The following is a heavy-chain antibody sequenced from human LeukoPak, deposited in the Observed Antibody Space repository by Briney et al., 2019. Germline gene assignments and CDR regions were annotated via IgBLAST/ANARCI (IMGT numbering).Heavy chain of an antibody. J-gene: IGHJ4*02. D-gene: IGHD2-2*01. Sequence: GGSLKLSCAASGFTFSSYAMHWVRQAPGKGLERVAVISYDGSNKYYADSVKGRFTISRDNSKNTLYLQMNSLRAEDTAVYYCARALIVVVPAALYWGQGTLVTVSS. CDR1: GFTFSSYA. V-gene: IGHV3-30-3*01. CDR2: ISYDGSNK. CDR3: ARALIVVVPAALY.